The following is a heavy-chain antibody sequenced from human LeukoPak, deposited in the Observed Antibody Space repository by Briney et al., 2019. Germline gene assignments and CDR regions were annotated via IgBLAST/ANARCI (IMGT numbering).Heavy chain of an antibody. D-gene: IGHD5-24*01. Sequence: RPSETLSLTCTVSGGSISSYYWSWIRQPPGKGLEWIGYIYYSGSTNYNPSLKSRVTISVDTSKNQFSPKLSSVTAADTAVYYCARDQDGYNSYFDYWGQGTLVTVSS. CDR2: IYYSGST. V-gene: IGHV4-59*01. CDR1: GGSISSYY. CDR3: ARDQDGYNSYFDY. J-gene: IGHJ4*02.